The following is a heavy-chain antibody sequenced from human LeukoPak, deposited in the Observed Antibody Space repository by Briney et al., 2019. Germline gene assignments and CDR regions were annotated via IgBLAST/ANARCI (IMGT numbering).Heavy chain of an antibody. J-gene: IGHJ4*02. D-gene: IGHD6-6*01. CDR2: IYYSGST. Sequence: PSETLSLTCTVSGGSISSSSYSWGWIRQPPGKGLEWIGSIYYSGSTYYNPSLKSRVTISLDTSKSQFSLKLSSVTAADTAVYYCARGDSSSPCYIDYWGQGILVTVSS. V-gene: IGHV4-39*07. CDR1: GGSISSSSYS. CDR3: ARGDSSSPCYIDY.